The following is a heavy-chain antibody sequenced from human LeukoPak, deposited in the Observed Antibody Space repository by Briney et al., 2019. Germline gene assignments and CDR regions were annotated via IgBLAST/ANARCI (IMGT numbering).Heavy chain of an antibody. Sequence: ASVKVSCKASGYTFTSYYMHWVRQAPGQGLEWMGIINPSGGSTSYARKFQGRVTMTRDTSTSTVYMELSSLRSEDTAVYYCARAGVVPAASDAFDIWGQGTMVTVSS. CDR3: ARAGVVPAASDAFDI. D-gene: IGHD2-2*01. V-gene: IGHV1-46*01. CDR1: GYTFTSYY. J-gene: IGHJ3*02. CDR2: INPSGGST.